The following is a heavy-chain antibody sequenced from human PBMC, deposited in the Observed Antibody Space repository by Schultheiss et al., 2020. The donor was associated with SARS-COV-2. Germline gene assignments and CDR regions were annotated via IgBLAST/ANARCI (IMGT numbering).Heavy chain of an antibody. D-gene: IGHD3-3*01. J-gene: IGHJ5*02. CDR3: AREPFWSGYYRTADLNWFDP. CDR1: GGSISSSSYY. V-gene: IGHV4-61*02. Sequence: SETLSLTCTVSGGSISSSSYYWSWIRQPAGKGLEWIGRIYTSGSTNYNPSLKSRVTISVDTSKNQFSLKLSSVTAADTAVYYCAREPFWSGYYRTADLNWFDPWGQGTLVTVSS. CDR2: IYTSGST.